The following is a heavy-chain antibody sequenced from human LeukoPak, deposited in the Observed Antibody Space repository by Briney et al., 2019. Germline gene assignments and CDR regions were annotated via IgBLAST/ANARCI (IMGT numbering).Heavy chain of an antibody. V-gene: IGHV3-74*01. Sequence: GGSLRLSCAASGFIFSNNWMHWVRQTPGKGLEWVSRIKPDGTGANYADSVKRLFTIFRHNAQHTVYLQLNSLRVEDTTVSYCLRDLQVSQLQYWGQGTLVTVPS. J-gene: IGHJ1*01. CDR2: IKPDGTGA. CDR3: LRDLQVSQLQY. D-gene: IGHD2-8*01. CDR1: GFIFSNNW.